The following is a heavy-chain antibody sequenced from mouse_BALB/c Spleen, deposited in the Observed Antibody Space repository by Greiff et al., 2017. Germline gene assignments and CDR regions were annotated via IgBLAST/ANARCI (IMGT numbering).Heavy chain of an antibody. J-gene: IGHJ4*01. V-gene: IGHV10-1*02. D-gene: IGHD2-3*01. Sequence: EVQRVESGGGLVQPKGSLKLSCAASGFTFNTYAMNWVRQAPGKGLEWVARIRSKSNNYATYYADSVKDRFTISRDDSQSMLYLQMNNLKTEDTAMYYCVSDGYYVGAYAMDYWGQGTSVTVSS. CDR2: IRSKSNNYAT. CDR1: GFTFNTYA. CDR3: VSDGYYVGAYAMDY.